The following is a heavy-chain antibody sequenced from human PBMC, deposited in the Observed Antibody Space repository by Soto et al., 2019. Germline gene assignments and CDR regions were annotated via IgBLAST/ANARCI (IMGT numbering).Heavy chain of an antibody. J-gene: IGHJ6*02. CDR3: ARGGDDYYYDSSYGMDV. CDR2: IYYTGST. CDR1: GGSVSSGSYY. D-gene: IGHD3-22*01. V-gene: IGHV4-61*03. Sequence: SETLSLTCTVSGGSVSSGSYYWTWIRQPPGKGLECIGYIYYTGSTNYNPSLKSRVTISVDTSKNHFSLKLSSVTAADTAVYYCARGGDDYYYDSSYGMDVWGQGTTVTVSS.